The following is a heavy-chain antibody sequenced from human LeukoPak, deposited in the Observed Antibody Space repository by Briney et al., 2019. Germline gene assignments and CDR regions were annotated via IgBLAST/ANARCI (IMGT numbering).Heavy chain of an antibody. V-gene: IGHV1-18*01. J-gene: IGHJ4*02. D-gene: IGHD5-12*01. CDR1: GYTFTDYG. CDR2: ISAHNGKT. Sequence: ASVKVSCKASGYTFTDYGIIWVRQAPGQGLQWMGWISAHNGKTNYAQKLQGRVTMTTDTSTSTVYMELRGLRSDDTAVYYCASAEATLLLDYWGQGTLVTVSP. CDR3: ASAEATLLLDY.